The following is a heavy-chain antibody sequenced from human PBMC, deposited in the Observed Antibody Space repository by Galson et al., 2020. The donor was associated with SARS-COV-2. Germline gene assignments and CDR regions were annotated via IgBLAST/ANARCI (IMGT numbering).Heavy chain of an antibody. J-gene: IGHJ4*02. CDR3: AKDFPPSSIWSWGLPHLGT. CDR2: ISYDGTNK. V-gene: IGHV3-30*18. Sequence: GGSLRLSCAASGFIFSSYGMHWVRQAPGKGLEWVAIISYDGTNKYYADSVKGRFTISRDNSKNTLFLQMSSLRAEDTAVYYCAKDFPPSSIWSWGLPHLGTWGQGTLVTVSS. CDR1: GFIFSSYG. D-gene: IGHD6-13*01.